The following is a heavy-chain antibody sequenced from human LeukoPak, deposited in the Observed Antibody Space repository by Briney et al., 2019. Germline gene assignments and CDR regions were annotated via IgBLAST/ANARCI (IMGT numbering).Heavy chain of an antibody. CDR2: ISSSSSYI. Sequence: PGGSLRLSCAASGFTFSSYSMNWVRQAPGKGLEWVSSISSSSSYIYYADPVKGRFTISRDNAKNSLYLQMNSLRAEDTAVYYCAREVPEYYFDYWGQGTLVTVSS. D-gene: IGHD2-2*01. CDR1: GFTFSSYS. J-gene: IGHJ4*02. CDR3: AREVPEYYFDY. V-gene: IGHV3-21*01.